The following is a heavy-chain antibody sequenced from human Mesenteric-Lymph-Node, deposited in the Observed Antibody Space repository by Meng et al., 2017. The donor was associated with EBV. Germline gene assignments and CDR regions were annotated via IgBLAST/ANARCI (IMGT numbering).Heavy chain of an antibody. CDR3: ARATEMTVVMSPYFGS. CDR2: VNPSSGDT. V-gene: IGHV1-46*01. CDR1: GYSFTNYF. J-gene: IGHJ4*02. D-gene: IGHD2-21*01. Sequence: ARLVQVGAEVQKAGAPGRVSCKASGYSFTNYFIHWVRQAPGQGLEWMGLVNPSSGDTTTAQKFQGRVSMTRDTSTTTLYMEMNSLRFDDTAMYYCARATEMTVVMSPYFGSWGQGTLVTVSS.